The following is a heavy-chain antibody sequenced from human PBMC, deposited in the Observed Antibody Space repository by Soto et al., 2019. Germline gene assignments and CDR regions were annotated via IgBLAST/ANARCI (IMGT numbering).Heavy chain of an antibody. J-gene: IGHJ6*02. D-gene: IGHD6-19*01. CDR3: ARCPRSSGCHYYYYGMDV. CDR2: INHSGST. V-gene: IGHV4-34*01. Sequence: QVQLQQWGAGLLKPSETLSLTCAVYGGSFSGYYWSWIRQPPGKGLEWIGEINHSGSTNYNPSLKSRVTISVDTSKHQFSLKLSSVTAADTAVYYCARCPRSSGCHYYYYGMDVWGQGTTVTVSS. CDR1: GGSFSGYY.